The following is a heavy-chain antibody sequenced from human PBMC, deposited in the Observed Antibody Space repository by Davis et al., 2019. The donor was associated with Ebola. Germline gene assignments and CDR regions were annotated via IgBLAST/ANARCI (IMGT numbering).Heavy chain of an antibody. Sequence: SETLSLTCTVSGGSISSYYWGWIRQHPGKGLEWIGYIHDSGSTYYNPSLKSRVTISVDTSKNQFTLKLSSVTAADTAMYYCARRGTSSWYAGWFDPWGQGTLVTVSS. CDR1: GGSISSYY. CDR3: ARRGTSSWYAGWFDP. D-gene: IGHD6-13*01. J-gene: IGHJ5*02. CDR2: IHDSGST. V-gene: IGHV4-59*08.